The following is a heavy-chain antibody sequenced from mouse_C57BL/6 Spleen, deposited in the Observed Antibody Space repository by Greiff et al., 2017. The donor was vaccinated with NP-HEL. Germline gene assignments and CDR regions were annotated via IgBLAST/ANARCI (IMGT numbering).Heavy chain of an antibody. J-gene: IGHJ1*03. CDR2: INPNYGTT. CDR1: GYSFTDYN. Sequence: VQLKQSGPELVKPGASVKISCKASGYSFTDYNMNWVKQSNGKSLEWIGVINPNYGTTSYNQKFKGKATLTIDQSSSTAYMQLNSLTSEDSAVYYCARPGITTVVATRYFDVWGTGTTVTVSS. CDR3: ARPGITTVVATRYFDV. V-gene: IGHV1-39*01. D-gene: IGHD1-1*01.